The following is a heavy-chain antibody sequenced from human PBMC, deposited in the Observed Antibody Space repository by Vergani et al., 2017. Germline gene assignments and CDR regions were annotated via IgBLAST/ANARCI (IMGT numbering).Heavy chain of an antibody. CDR3: AKAHEVVPAPPDY. CDR1: GFTFSSYG. Sequence: VQLVESGGGLVQPGGSLRLSCAASGFTFSSYGMHWVRQAPGKGLEWVAVIWYDGSNKYYADSVKGRFTISRDNSKNTLYLQMNSLRAEDTAVYYCAKAHEVVPAPPDYWGQGTLVTVSS. CDR2: IWYDGSNK. J-gene: IGHJ4*02. V-gene: IGHV3-33*06. D-gene: IGHD2-2*01.